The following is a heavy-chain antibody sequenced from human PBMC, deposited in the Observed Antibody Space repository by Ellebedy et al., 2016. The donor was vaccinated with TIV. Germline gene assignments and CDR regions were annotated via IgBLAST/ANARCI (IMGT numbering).Heavy chain of an antibody. CDR1: GFTVSSNY. V-gene: IGHV3-66*04. CDR3: ARLWSDRVVYDFWSGYYPYYFDY. CDR2: IYSGGST. Sequence: GESLKISCAASGFTVSSNYMSWVRQAPGKGLEWVSVIYSGGSTYYADSVKGRFTISRDNSKNALYPQMNSLRAEDTAVYYCARLWSDRVVYDFWSGYYPYYFDYWGQGTLVTVSS. D-gene: IGHD3-3*01. J-gene: IGHJ4*02.